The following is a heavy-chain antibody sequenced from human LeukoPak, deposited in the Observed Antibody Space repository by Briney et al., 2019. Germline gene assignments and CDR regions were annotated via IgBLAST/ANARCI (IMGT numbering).Heavy chain of an antibody. CDR1: GGSFSGYY. V-gene: IGHV4-34*01. Sequence: SETLSLTCAVYGGSFSGYYWSWVRQPPGKGLEWIGEINHSGSTNYNPSLKSRVTISVDTSKNQFSLKLSSVTAADTALYYCARGFITIFGVDPFDYWGQGTLVTVSS. J-gene: IGHJ4*02. CDR2: INHSGST. CDR3: ARGFITIFGVDPFDY. D-gene: IGHD3-3*01.